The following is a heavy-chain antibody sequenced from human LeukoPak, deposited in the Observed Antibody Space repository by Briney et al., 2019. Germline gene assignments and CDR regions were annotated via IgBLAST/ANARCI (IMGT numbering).Heavy chain of an antibody. CDR1: GFTFSSYA. J-gene: IGHJ4*02. CDR3: ARGRYSSGWTYFDY. Sequence: GGSLRLSCAASGFTFSSYAMHWVRQAPGKGLGWVAVISYDGSNKYYADSVKGRFTISRDNSKNTLYLQMNSLRAEDTAVYYCARGRYSSGWTYFDYWGQGTLVTVSS. CDR2: ISYDGSNK. V-gene: IGHV3-30-3*01. D-gene: IGHD6-19*01.